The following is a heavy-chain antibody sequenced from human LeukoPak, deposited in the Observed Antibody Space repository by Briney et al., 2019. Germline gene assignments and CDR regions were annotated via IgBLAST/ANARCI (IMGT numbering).Heavy chain of an antibody. CDR1: GYTFTGYY. V-gene: IGHV1-2*02. CDR2: TNPNSGGT. J-gene: IGHJ5*02. D-gene: IGHD3-10*01. CDR3: ARAGRGVWFGEKNWFDP. Sequence: ASVTVSCKASGYTFTGYYMHWVRQAPGQGLEWMGWTNPNSGGTNYAQKFQGRVTMTRDTSITTAYMELSRLRSDDTAVYYCARAGRGVWFGEKNWFDPWGQGTLVTVSS.